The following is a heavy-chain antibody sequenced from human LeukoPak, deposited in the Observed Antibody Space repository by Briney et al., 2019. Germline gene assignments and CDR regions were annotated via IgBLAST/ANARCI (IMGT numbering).Heavy chain of an antibody. CDR1: GGSFSGYY. D-gene: IGHD6-13*01. CDR3: AIRRGSSWYGNYYYGMDV. V-gene: IGHV4-34*01. CDR2: INHSGST. J-gene: IGHJ6*02. Sequence: PSETLSLTCAVYGGSFSGYYWSWIRQPPGRGLEWIGEINHSGSTNYNPSLKSRVTISVDTSKNQFSLKLSSVTAADTAVYYCAIRRGSSWYGNYYYGMDVWGQGTTVTVSS.